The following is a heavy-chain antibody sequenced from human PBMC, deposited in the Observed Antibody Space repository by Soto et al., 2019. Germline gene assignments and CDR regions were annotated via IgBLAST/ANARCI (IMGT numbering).Heavy chain of an antibody. Sequence: ASVKLSCKASGYSFTGYYMHWVRQAPGQGLEWMGWINPNSGGTNYAQKFQGWVTMTRDTSISTAYMELSRLRSDDTAVYYCARDLRSSSWYSGMDVWGQGTTVTV. V-gene: IGHV1-2*04. CDR3: ARDLRSSSWYSGMDV. D-gene: IGHD6-13*01. CDR1: GYSFTGYY. J-gene: IGHJ6*02. CDR2: INPNSGGT.